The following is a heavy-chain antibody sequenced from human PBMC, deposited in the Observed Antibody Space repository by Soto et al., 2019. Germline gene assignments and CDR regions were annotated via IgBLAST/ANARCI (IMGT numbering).Heavy chain of an antibody. Sequence: PAETLSLTCSVSGCSISSYYWSWIRQPPGKGLEWIGYIYYSGSTNYNPSLKSRVTISVDTSKNQFSPKLSSVTAADTAVYYCARAPRGNYGYPSYFGYWGQGTLVTVSS. D-gene: IGHD3-10*01. CDR3: ARAPRGNYGYPSYFGY. V-gene: IGHV4-59*01. CDR2: IYYSGST. CDR1: GCSISSYY. J-gene: IGHJ4*02.